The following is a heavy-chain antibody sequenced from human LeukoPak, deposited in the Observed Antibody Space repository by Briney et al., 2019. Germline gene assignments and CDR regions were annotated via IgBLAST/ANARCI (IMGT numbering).Heavy chain of an antibody. D-gene: IGHD1-26*01. CDR2: INPNSGDT. V-gene: IGHV1-2*02. CDR1: GYTFTVYY. Sequence: ASVMVSCKASGYTFTVYYIHWVRQAPGQGLEWMGWINPNSGDTNYAQKFQGRVTVTRDTSISTAFMELNRLTSDDTAGYYCAREGAGGSWAGYWGQGTLVTVSS. J-gene: IGHJ4*02. CDR3: AREGAGGSWAGY.